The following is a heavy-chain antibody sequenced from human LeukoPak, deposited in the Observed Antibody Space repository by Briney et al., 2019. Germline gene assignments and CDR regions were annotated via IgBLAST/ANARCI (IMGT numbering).Heavy chain of an antibody. CDR1: GFTFSSYG. J-gene: IGHJ4*02. Sequence: GGSLRLSCAASGFTFSSYGMHWVRQAPGKGLEWVAVIWYDGSNKYYADSVKGRFTISRDNSKNTLYLQMNSLRAEDTAVYYCARDPPHSGSYFFDYWGQGTLVTVSS. CDR2: IWYDGSNK. CDR3: ARDPPHSGSYFFDY. D-gene: IGHD1-26*01. V-gene: IGHV3-33*01.